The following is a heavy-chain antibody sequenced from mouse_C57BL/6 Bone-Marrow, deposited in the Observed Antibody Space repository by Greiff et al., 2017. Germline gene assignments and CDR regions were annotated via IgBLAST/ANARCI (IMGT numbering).Heavy chain of an antibody. CDR1: GFTFSGYA. Sequence: EVKLMESGEGLVKPGGSLKLSCAASGFTFSGYAMSWVRQTPEKRLEWVAYISSGGDYIYYAANVKGRFTLSRDNARNHLYMQLSRLQSEDTAMYYCTRDITTVEYWYCDFWGTGTTVTVSS. CDR3: TRDITTVEYWYCDF. D-gene: IGHD1-1*01. J-gene: IGHJ1*03. V-gene: IGHV5-9-1*02. CDR2: ISSGGDYI.